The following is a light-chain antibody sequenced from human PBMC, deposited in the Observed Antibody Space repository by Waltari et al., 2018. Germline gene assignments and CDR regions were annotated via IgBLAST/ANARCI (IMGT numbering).Light chain of an antibody. Sequence: QLLLTQSPSASASLGASVKLTCTLSSGHSNNIIAWLQQQPGKGPRYLMRVTSDGSHSKGDEIPDRFSGSSSGAERYLTISSVQSEDEADYYCETGGHGTWVFGGGTKLTVL. CDR2: VTSDGSH. CDR3: ETGGHGTWV. V-gene: IGLV4-69*01. J-gene: IGLJ3*02. CDR1: SGHSNNI.